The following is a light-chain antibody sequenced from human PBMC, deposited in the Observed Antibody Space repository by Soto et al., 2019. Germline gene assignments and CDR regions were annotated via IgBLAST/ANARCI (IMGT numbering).Light chain of an antibody. Sequence: DIQMTQSPSTLSASVGDRVTITCRASQSINRCLAWYQQKPGKAPKLLIYDASSLESGVPSRFSGSGSGTDFTLTISSLQPDDFATYYCQEYNNYLWTFGQGTKVEIK. CDR3: QEYNNYLWT. CDR1: QSINRC. V-gene: IGKV1-5*01. J-gene: IGKJ1*01. CDR2: DAS.